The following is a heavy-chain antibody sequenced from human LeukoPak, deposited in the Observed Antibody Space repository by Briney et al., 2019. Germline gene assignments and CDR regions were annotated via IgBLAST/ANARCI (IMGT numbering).Heavy chain of an antibody. CDR3: AKAGGGYDLYYYYYGMDV. D-gene: IGHD5-12*01. CDR1: GFTFSSYA. J-gene: IGHJ6*02. CDR2: ISGSGGST. V-gene: IGHV3-23*01. Sequence: GGSLRLSCAASGFTFSSYAMSWVRQAPGKGLEWVSAISGSGGSTYYADSVKGRFTISRDNSKNTLYLQMNSLRAEDTAVYYCAKAGGGYDLYYYYYGMDVWGQGTTVTVSS.